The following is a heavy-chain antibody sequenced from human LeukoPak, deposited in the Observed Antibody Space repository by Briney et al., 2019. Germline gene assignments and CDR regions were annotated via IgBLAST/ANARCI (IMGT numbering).Heavy chain of an antibody. D-gene: IGHD5-24*01. J-gene: IGHJ5*02. V-gene: IGHV1-46*01. CDR3: ARDTRLDGYKENWFDP. CDR2: INPSGGST. Sequence: ASVKVSCKASGYTFTSYYMHWVRQAPGQGLEWMGIINPSGGSTSYAQKFQGRVTMTRDTSTSTVYMELSSLRSEDTAVYYCARDTRLDGYKENWFDPWGQGTLVTVSS. CDR1: GYTFTSYY.